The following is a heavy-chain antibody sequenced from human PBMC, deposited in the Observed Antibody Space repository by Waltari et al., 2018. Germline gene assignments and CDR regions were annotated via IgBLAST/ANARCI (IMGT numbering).Heavy chain of an antibody. D-gene: IGHD2-2*01. J-gene: IGHJ4*02. CDR2: ISGDAAGT. Sequence: EVQLVESGGGSVQPGGSLRLSCVASGFTFSIYAMYWVRQAPGKGLEWVSVISGDAAGTFYADSVKGRFTISRDNSKNTLYLQINNVRAEDTAVYFCAKEDHPHANYYFQYWGQGTLVTVSP. V-gene: IGHV3-23*04. CDR3: AKEDHPHANYYFQY. CDR1: GFTFSIYA.